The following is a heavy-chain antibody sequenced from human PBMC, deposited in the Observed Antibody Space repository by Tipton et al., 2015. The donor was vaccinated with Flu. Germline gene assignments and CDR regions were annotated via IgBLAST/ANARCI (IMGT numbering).Heavy chain of an antibody. Sequence: LRLSCAVYGGSFSSYFWSWIRQPAGKGLEWVGRIYPSGNTNYNPSLQSRVTMSVDTSRNQFSLSLTSVTAADAAIYYCARSGSYHHYYFDLWGRGTLVSVSS. CDR1: GGSFSSYF. CDR3: ARSGSYHHYYFDL. V-gene: IGHV4-59*10. J-gene: IGHJ2*01. CDR2: IYPSGNT. D-gene: IGHD1-26*01.